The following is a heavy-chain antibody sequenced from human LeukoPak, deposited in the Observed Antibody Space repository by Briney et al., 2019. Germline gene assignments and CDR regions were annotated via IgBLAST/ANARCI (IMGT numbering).Heavy chain of an antibody. D-gene: IGHD6-13*01. J-gene: IGHJ4*02. V-gene: IGHV3-7*01. CDR1: GFTFSTYW. CDR3: ARDGPRSVSSSSYFDY. CDR2: IKQDGSAK. Sequence: GGSLRLSCAATGFTFSTYWMSWVRQAPGKGLEWVANIKQDGSAKYYVDSVKGRFTISRDNAKNSLYLQMNSLRAEDAALYYCARDGPRSVSSSSYFDYWGQGTLVTVSS.